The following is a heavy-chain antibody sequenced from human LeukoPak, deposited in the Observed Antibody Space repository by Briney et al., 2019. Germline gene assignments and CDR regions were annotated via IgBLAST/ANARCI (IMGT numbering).Heavy chain of an antibody. CDR1: GGSISSVRYY. V-gene: IGHV4-39*07. D-gene: IGHD3-3*01. CDR2: INHSGST. Sequence: SETLSLTCTVSGGSISSVRYYWGWIRQPPGKGLEWIGEINHSGSTNYNPSLKSRVTISVDTSKNQFSLKLSSVTVADMAVYYCARVPLRFLEPFDYWGQGTLVTVSS. CDR3: ARVPLRFLEPFDY. J-gene: IGHJ4*02.